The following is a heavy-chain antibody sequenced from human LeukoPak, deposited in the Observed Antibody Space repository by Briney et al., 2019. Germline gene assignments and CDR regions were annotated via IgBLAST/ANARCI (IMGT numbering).Heavy chain of an antibody. V-gene: IGHV5-10-1*01. CDR1: GYSFTSYW. CDR2: IDPTDSYT. J-gene: IGHJ4*02. D-gene: IGHD2-15*01. CDR3: ARGYCSSGSCYLVGY. Sequence: GESLKISCKGSGYSFTSYWISWVRQMPGKGLEWMGRIDPTDSYTTYSPSFQGHVTISAVKSISTAYLQWSSLKASDTAMYYCARGYCSSGSCYLVGYWGQGTLVTVSS.